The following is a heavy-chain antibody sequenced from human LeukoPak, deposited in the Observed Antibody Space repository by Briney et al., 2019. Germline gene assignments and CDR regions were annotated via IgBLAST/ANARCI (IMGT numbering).Heavy chain of an antibody. Sequence: ASVKVSCKASGYTFTRYYMHWVRQAPGQGLEWMGWINPNSGGTNYAQKFQGRVTMTRDTSISTAYMELSRLRSDDTAVYYCARVMVTRGYSYGYGYWGQGTLVTVSS. V-gene: IGHV1-2*02. CDR1: GYTFTRYY. D-gene: IGHD5-18*01. J-gene: IGHJ4*02. CDR3: ARVMVTRGYSYGYGY. CDR2: INPNSGGT.